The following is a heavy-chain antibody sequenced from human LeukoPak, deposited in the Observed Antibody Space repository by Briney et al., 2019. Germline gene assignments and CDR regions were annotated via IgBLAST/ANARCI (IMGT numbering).Heavy chain of an antibody. CDR1: GFTFSSYS. D-gene: IGHD3-10*01. CDR3: ARAGVTMVRGVISGDPYYFDY. J-gene: IGHJ4*02. CDR2: ISSSSSYI. V-gene: IGHV3-21*01. Sequence: GGSLRLSCAASGFTFSSYSMNWVRQAPGKGLERVSSISSSSSYIYYADSVKGRFTISRDNAKNSLYLQMNSLRAEDTAVYYCARAGVTMVRGVISGDPYYFDYWGQGTLVTVSS.